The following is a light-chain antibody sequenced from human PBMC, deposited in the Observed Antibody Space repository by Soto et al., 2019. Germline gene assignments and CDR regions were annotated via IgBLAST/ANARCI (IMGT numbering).Light chain of an antibody. V-gene: IGKV3-11*01. J-gene: IGKJ2*01. CDR2: DTS. Sequence: EIVLTQSPATLSLSPGERATLSCRASQSVSSYSAWYQQKPGQAPRLLIYDTSNRATGIPARFSGSGSGTEFTLTISGLEPEDFAVYYCQQRSNWQYTFGLGTRLEIK. CDR1: QSVSSY. CDR3: QQRSNWQYT.